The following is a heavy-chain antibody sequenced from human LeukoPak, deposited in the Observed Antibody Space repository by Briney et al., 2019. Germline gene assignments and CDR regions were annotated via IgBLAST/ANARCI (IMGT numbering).Heavy chain of an antibody. CDR2: ISYDGSNK. CDR3: AKEGQGYYDSSGFGYYFDY. J-gene: IGHJ4*02. V-gene: IGHV3-30*18. D-gene: IGHD3-22*01. Sequence: GRSLRLSCAASGFTFSSYGMHWVRQAPGNGLEWVAVISYDGSNKYYADSVKGRFTISRDNSKNTLYLQMNSLRAEDTAVYYCAKEGQGYYDSSGFGYYFDYWGQGTLVTVSS. CDR1: GFTFSSYG.